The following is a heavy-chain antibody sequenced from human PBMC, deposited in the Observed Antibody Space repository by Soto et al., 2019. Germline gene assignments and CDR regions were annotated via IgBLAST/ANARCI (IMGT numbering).Heavy chain of an antibody. Sequence: PSETLSLTCTVSGGSISSYNWSWIRQPPGKGLEWIGFIYYTGSTHYNPSLKSRVTISIDTSKNQFSLKLSSVTAADTAVYYCARDKITGLFDYWGQGTLVTVSS. CDR3: ARDKITGLFDY. V-gene: IGHV4-59*01. D-gene: IGHD2-8*02. CDR1: GGSISSYN. J-gene: IGHJ4*02. CDR2: IYYTGST.